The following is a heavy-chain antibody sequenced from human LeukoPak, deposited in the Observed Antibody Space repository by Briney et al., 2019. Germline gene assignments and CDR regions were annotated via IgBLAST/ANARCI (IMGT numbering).Heavy chain of an antibody. CDR1: GYSFTSYW. Sequence: GESLKISCKGSGYSFTSYWIGWVRQMPGKGLEWMGIIYPGDSDTRYSPSFQGQVTISADKSISTAYLQWSSLKASDTAMYYCARLSSGYSYALNFDYWGQGTLVTDSS. D-gene: IGHD5-18*01. CDR2: IYPGDSDT. V-gene: IGHV5-51*01. J-gene: IGHJ4*02. CDR3: ARLSSGYSYALNFDY.